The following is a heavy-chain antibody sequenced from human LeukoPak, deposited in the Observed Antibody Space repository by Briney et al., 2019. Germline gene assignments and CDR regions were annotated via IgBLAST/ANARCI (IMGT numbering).Heavy chain of an antibody. D-gene: IGHD4-17*01. CDR3: ARAYGDYVLYFDY. CDR1: GFTFSSYS. J-gene: IGHJ4*02. Sequence: PGGSLRLSCAASGFTFSSYSMNWVRQAPGKGLEWVSSISSSSSYIYYADSVKGRFTISRDNAKNSLYLQMNSLRAEDTAVYYCARAYGDYVLYFDYWGQGTLVTVSS. CDR2: ISSSSSYI. V-gene: IGHV3-21*01.